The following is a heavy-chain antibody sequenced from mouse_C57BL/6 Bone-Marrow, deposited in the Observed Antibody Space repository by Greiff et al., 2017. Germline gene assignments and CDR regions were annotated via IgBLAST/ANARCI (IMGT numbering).Heavy chain of an antibody. CDR1: GYTFTDYE. J-gene: IGHJ2*01. V-gene: IGHV1-15*01. CDR2: IDPETGGT. CDR3: TRTHYYGSPFDY. Sequence: VQLQQSGAELVRPGASVTLSCKASGYTFTDYEMHWVKQTPVHGLEWIGAIDPETGGTASNQKFKGKAILTADKSSSTAYMELRSLTSEDSAVYYCTRTHYYGSPFDYWGQGTTLTVSS. D-gene: IGHD1-1*01.